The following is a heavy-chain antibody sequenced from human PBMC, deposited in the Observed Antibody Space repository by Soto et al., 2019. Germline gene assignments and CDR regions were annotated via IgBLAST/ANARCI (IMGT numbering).Heavy chain of an antibody. CDR3: AKAGDAHEYPLDY. J-gene: IGHJ4*02. V-gene: IGHV3-30*18. Sequence: QVQLVESGGGVVPPGRSLRLYCAGSGFTFGNYGMHWLRQAPGKGLEWLTVISYDGGDKNYADSVKGRFAISRDNSQKTLYLQMNSLRAEDTAIYYCAKAGDAHEYPLDYWVQGVLVTVSS. CDR1: GFTFGNYG. D-gene: IGHD2-2*02. CDR2: ISYDGGDK.